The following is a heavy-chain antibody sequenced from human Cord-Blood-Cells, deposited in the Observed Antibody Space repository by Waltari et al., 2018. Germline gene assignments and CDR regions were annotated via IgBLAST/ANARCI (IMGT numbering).Heavy chain of an antibody. CDR2: IDYSGST. Sequence: QLQLQESGPGLVKPSETLSLTCTVSVGSISSSSYYRGWIRQPPGKGLEWIGSIDYSGSTYYNPSLKSRVTISVDTSKNQFSLKLSSVTAADTAVYYCARHMMSGSYYYYYYYMDVWGKGTTVTVSS. V-gene: IGHV4-39*01. CDR1: VGSISSSSYY. J-gene: IGHJ6*03. D-gene: IGHD1-26*01. CDR3: ARHMMSGSYYYYYYYMDV.